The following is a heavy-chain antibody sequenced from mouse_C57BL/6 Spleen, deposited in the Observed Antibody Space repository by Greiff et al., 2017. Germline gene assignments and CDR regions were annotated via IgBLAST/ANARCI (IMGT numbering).Heavy chain of an antibody. V-gene: IGHV3-6*01. Sequence: EVQLQESGPGLVKPSQSLSLTCSVTGYSITSGYYWNWIRQFPGNKLEWMGYISYDGSNNYNPSLNNRISITRDTSKNQFFLKLNSVTTEDTATYYCARVENDGYFSWFAYWGQGTLVTVSA. CDR1: GYSITSGYY. D-gene: IGHD2-3*01. J-gene: IGHJ3*01. CDR3: ARVENDGYFSWFAY. CDR2: ISYDGSN.